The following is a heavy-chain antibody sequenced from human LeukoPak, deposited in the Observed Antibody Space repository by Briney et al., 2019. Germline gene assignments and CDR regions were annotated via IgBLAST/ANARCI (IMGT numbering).Heavy chain of an antibody. J-gene: IGHJ4*02. CDR1: GFTFRSYN. CDR2: IRFDGSNK. V-gene: IGHV3-30*02. CDR3: ARGGSDYDILTGYWGDY. D-gene: IGHD3-9*01. Sequence: GGSLRLSCAASGFTFRSYNMHWVRQAPGKGLEWVAFIRFDGSNKYYADSVKGRFTISRDNSKNTLYLQMNSLRAEDTAVYYCARGGSDYDILTGYWGDYWGQGTLVTVSS.